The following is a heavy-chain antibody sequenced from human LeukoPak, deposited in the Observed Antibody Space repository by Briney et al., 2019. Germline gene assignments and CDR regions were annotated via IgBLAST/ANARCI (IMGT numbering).Heavy chain of an antibody. Sequence: SETLSLTCAVYGGSFSGYYWSWIRQPPGKGLEWIGEINHSGSTNYNPSLKSRVTIPVDTSKNQFSLKLSSVTAADTAVYYCARFSLGGRWLPNWRIDYWGQGTLVTVSS. V-gene: IGHV4-34*01. CDR3: ARFSLGGRWLPNWRIDY. CDR2: INHSGST. CDR1: GGSFSGYY. D-gene: IGHD5-24*01. J-gene: IGHJ4*02.